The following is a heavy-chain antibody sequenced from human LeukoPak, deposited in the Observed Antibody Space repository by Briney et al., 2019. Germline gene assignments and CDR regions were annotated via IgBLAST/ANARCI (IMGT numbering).Heavy chain of an antibody. CDR3: ATLRSWSPDYFDH. D-gene: IGHD1-26*01. Sequence: SETLSLTCTVSDGSIITEDYFWSWIRQPPGKGLEWIGRLYASGGTSYNPSLNGRATMSLDTSKRQFSLNLRSVTAADTAVYYCATLRSWSPDYFDHWGQGTLVTVSS. CDR1: DGSIITEDYF. V-gene: IGHV4-61*02. J-gene: IGHJ4*02. CDR2: LYASGGT.